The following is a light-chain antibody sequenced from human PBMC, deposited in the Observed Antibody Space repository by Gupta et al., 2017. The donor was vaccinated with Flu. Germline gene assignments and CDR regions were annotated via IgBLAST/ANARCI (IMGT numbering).Light chain of an antibody. J-gene: IGKJ5*01. CDR2: GGN. Sequence: IVLTQSPVTLSLSPGERATLACRTSRNVMSKSFAWYQQKPGQAPRVRLCGGNSRDTGVPDRFSCSGYGNDFALTISRREQEDAAVYYCQQNGSQRSITFGQGTPVEI. CDR1: RNVMSKS. V-gene: IGKV3-20*01. CDR3: QQNGSQRSIT.